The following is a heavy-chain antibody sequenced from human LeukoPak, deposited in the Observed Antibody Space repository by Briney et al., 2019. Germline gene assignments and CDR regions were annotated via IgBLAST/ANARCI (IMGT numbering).Heavy chain of an antibody. D-gene: IGHD2-15*01. CDR1: GGSISSYY. CDR3: ARHYCSGGSCYFPNWFDP. CDR2: IYYSGRT. J-gene: IGHJ5*02. V-gene: IGHV4-59*01. Sequence: SETLSLTCAVSGGSISSYYWSWIRQPPGKGLEWIGYIYYSGRTNYNPSPKSRVTISVDTSKNQFSLNLSSVTAADTAVYYCARHYCSGGSCYFPNWFDPWGQGTLVTVSS.